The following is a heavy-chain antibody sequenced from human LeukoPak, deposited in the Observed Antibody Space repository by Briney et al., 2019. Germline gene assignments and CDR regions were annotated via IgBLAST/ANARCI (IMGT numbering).Heavy chain of an antibody. CDR1: GGSISSDH. CDR2: IYYSGST. Sequence: SETLSLTCTVSGGSISSDHWNWIRQPPGKGLEWIGCIYYSGSTYYNPSLKSRVTISVDMSKSQFSLRLTSVTAADAAVYYCARKNDFDIWGQGTLVTVSS. CDR3: ARKNDFDI. D-gene: IGHD2/OR15-2a*01. V-gene: IGHV4-59*01. J-gene: IGHJ3*02.